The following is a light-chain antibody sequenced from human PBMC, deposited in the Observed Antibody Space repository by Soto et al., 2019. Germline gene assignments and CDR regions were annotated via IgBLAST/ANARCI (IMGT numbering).Light chain of an antibody. J-gene: IGKJ2*01. CDR3: QQYNSFPYT. V-gene: IGKV1-5*01. Sequence: DIQMTQSPSTLSASVGDRVTITCRARQSISSWLAWYQQKPGKAPKLLIYDASSFESGVPSRFSGSGSGTAFTLSISSLQPDDFATYYCQQYNSFPYTFGHGTKLEIK. CDR1: QSISSW. CDR2: DAS.